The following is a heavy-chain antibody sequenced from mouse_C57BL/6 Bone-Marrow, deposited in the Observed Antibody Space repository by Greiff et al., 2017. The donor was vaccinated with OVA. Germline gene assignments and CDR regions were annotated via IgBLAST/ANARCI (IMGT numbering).Heavy chain of an antibody. CDR3: ARPRGGYAMDY. CDR2: ISNGGGST. Sequence: EVQLVESGGGLVQPGGSLKLSCAASGFTFSDYYMYWVRQTPEKRLEWVAYISNGGGSTYYPDTVKGRFTISRDNAKNTLYLQMSRLKSEDTAMYYCARPRGGYAMDYWGQGTSVTVSS. V-gene: IGHV5-12*01. CDR1: GFTFSDYY. J-gene: IGHJ4*01.